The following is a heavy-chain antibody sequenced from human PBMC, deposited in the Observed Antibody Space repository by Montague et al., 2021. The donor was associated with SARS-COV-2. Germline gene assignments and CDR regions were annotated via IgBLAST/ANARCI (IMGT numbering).Heavy chain of an antibody. D-gene: IGHD3-22*01. V-gene: IGHV4-34*01. CDR3: ARATVDINMILVVITSVNHYFDS. Sequence: SETLSLTCAVYGGSFSGYYWTWIRQSPGKGLEWIGEINHSGSTNYSPPLESRVAISVDTSKNQFSLKLNSVTAADTAIYYCARATVDINMILVVITSVNHYFDSWGQGTLVTVSP. J-gene: IGHJ4*02. CDR1: GGSFSGYY. CDR2: INHSGST.